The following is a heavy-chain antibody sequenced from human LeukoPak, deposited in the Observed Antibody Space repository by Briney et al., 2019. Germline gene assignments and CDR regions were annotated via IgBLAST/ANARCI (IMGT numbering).Heavy chain of an antibody. D-gene: IGHD5-18*01. Sequence: KSSETLSLTCTVSGDSITSSTYYWGWIRQPPGKGLEWIGTIYYSGSTFYNPSLKNRVTISLDTSKRQFSLKLTSVTAADTAVYYCAGIANVDMAMVNFDYWGQGTLVTVSS. J-gene: IGHJ4*02. CDR3: AGIANVDMAMVNFDY. CDR1: GDSITSSTYY. CDR2: IYYSGST. V-gene: IGHV4-39*01.